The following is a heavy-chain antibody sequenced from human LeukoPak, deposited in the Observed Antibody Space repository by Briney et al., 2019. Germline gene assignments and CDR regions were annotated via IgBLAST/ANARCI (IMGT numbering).Heavy chain of an antibody. Sequence: SETLSLTCTVSGGSISSSSYYWGWIRQPPGKGLEWIGSIYYSGSTYYTPSLKSRVTIAVDTSKDQFSLKLSSVTAADTAVYYCARPSRGAMAFDYWGQGTLVSVSS. V-gene: IGHV4-39*01. CDR1: GGSISSSSYY. CDR2: IYYSGST. CDR3: ARPSRGAMAFDY. D-gene: IGHD5-18*01. J-gene: IGHJ4*02.